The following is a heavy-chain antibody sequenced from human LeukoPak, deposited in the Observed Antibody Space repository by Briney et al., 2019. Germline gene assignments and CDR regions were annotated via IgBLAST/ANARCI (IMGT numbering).Heavy chain of an antibody. CDR1: RFTFSSYG. CDR3: AKGGYPYDSSGHNYFDY. CDR2: IRYDGSKK. Sequence: GGSLRLSCAASRFTFSSYGMHWVRHAPGKGLEWVAFIRYDGSKKYYGDSGKGRFTISRDNSKNTLYLQMNSLRAEDTAMYSCAKGGYPYDSSGHNYFDYWGQGTLVTVSS. D-gene: IGHD3-22*01. V-gene: IGHV3-30*02. J-gene: IGHJ4*02.